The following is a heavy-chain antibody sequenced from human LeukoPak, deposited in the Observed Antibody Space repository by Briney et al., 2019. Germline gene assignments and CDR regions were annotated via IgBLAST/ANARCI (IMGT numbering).Heavy chain of an antibody. D-gene: IGHD2-15*01. CDR1: GGSISSGGYY. CDR2: IYYSGST. Sequence: SETLSLTCTVSGGSISSGGYYWSWIRQHPGKGLEWIGYIYYSGSTYYNPSLKSRVTISVDTSRNQFSLDLSSVTAADTAVYYCARNYCSGGSCYSGSWFDPWGQGTLVTVSS. J-gene: IGHJ5*02. V-gene: IGHV4-31*03. CDR3: ARNYCSGGSCYSGSWFDP.